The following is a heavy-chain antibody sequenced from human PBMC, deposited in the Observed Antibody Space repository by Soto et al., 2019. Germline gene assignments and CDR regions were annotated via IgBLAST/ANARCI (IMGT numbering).Heavy chain of an antibody. V-gene: IGHV1-18*01. CDR2: VSPKSGNT. Sequence: QIQLVQSGAEVKKPGASVKVSCKASGYNFFDYGVSWVRQAPGQGLEWMGWVSPKSGNTYYARKVQGRVTMTTDISTSTAYMELRGLISDDTGVYYCARGRTVSSIGPLLVWGQGTLVSVSS. D-gene: IGHD1-1*01. J-gene: IGHJ1*01. CDR1: GYNFFDYG. CDR3: ARGRTVSSIGPLLV.